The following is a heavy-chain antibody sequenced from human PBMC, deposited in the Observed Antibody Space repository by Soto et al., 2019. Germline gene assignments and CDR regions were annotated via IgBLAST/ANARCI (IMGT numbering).Heavy chain of an antibody. CDR3: ARAGYCSGGSCYHFDY. CDR1: GGSISSGDYY. Sequence: QVQLQESGPGLVKPSQTLSLTCTVSGGSISSGDYYWSWIRQPPGKGLEWIGYIYYSGSTYYNPYLKSRVTISVDTSKNQFSLKLSSVTAADTAVYYCARAGYCSGGSCYHFDYWGQGTLVTVSS. V-gene: IGHV4-30-4*01. CDR2: IYYSGST. D-gene: IGHD2-15*01. J-gene: IGHJ4*02.